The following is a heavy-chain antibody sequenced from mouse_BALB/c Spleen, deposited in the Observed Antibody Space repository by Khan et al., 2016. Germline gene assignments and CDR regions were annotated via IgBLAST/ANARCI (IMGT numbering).Heavy chain of an antibody. CDR3: ARKNGNYYAMDY. Sequence: QVQLQQSGAELMKPGASVKISCKATGYTFSSYWIEWVKQRPGHGLEWIGEILPGSGSTNYNEKFKGKVTFTADTSSNTAYMQLSGLTSEDSAVYYCARKNGNYYAMDYWGQGTSVTVSS. CDR1: GYTFSSYW. CDR2: ILPGSGST. V-gene: IGHV1-9*01. D-gene: IGHD2-1*01. J-gene: IGHJ4*01.